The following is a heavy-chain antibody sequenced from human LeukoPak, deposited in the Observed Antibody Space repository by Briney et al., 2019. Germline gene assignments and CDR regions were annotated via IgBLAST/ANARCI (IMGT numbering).Heavy chain of an antibody. CDR1: EFSFGSNW. J-gene: IGHJ5*02. D-gene: IGHD5-18*01. CDR3: ASTANNWFDP. CDR2: IKPDASEK. V-gene: IGHV3-7*05. Sequence: GGSLRLSCAASEFSFGSNWMSWVRQAPGQGLEWVAVIKPDASEKYYVDSLKGRFTISRDNAKNSLFLQMNSLRVEDTAVYYCASTANNWFDPWGQGTLVTVSS.